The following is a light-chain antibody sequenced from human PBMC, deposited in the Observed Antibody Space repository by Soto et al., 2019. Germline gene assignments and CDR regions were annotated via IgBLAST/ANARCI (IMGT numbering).Light chain of an antibody. CDR1: QSVSSNY. V-gene: IGKV3-20*01. CDR2: TAS. Sequence: EIVLTQSPGTLSLSPGERATLSCRASQSVSSNYLAWFQQKPGQAPRLLIYTASSSATGIPDRFSGSGSGTDFTLTISRLEPEDFAVYYCQQYGSSPKRFGQGTKVEI. CDR3: QQYGSSPKR. J-gene: IGKJ1*01.